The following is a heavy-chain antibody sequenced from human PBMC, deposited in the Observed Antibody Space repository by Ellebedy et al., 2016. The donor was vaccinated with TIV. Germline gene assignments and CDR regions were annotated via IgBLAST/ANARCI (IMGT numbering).Heavy chain of an antibody. CDR1: GGSISSYY. V-gene: IGHV4-59*08. D-gene: IGHD5-24*01. J-gene: IGHJ3*02. CDR3: ASHFRRMATGYDAFDI. Sequence: SETLSLTCTVSGGSISSYYWSWIRQPPGKGLEWIGYIYYSGSTNYNPSLKSRVTISVDTSKNQFSLKLSSVTAADTAVYYCASHFRRMATGYDAFDIWGQGTMVTVSS. CDR2: IYYSGST.